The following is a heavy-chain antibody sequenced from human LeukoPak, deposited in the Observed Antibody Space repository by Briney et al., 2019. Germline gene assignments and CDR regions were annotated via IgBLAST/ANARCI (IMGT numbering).Heavy chain of an antibody. Sequence: PSETLSLTCTVSGGSISSGGYYWSWIRQHPGKGLEWIGYIYYSGSTYYNPSLKSRVTISVDTSKNQFSLKLSSVTAADTAVYYCACTSLDAFDIWGQGTMVTVSS. CDR1: GGSISSGGYY. CDR3: ACTSLDAFDI. J-gene: IGHJ3*02. V-gene: IGHV4-31*03. CDR2: IYYSGST. D-gene: IGHD2-8*01.